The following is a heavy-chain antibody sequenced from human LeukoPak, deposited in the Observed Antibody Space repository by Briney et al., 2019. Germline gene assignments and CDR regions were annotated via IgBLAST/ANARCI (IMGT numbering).Heavy chain of an antibody. CDR2: FDPEDGET. D-gene: IGHD2-15*01. J-gene: IGHJ4*02. Sequence: ASVKVSCKVSGYTLTELSMQWLRQAPGKGLEWMGGFDPEDGETIYAQKFQGRVTMTEDTSTDTAYMELSSLRSEDTAVYYCATSATLGYCSGGSCYSLLPYFDYWGQGTLVTVSS. CDR3: ATSATLGYCSGGSCYSLLPYFDY. CDR1: GYTLTELS. V-gene: IGHV1-24*01.